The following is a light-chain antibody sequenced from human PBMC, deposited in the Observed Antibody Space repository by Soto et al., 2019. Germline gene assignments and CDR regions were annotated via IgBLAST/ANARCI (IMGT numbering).Light chain of an antibody. Sequence: QLVLTQPPSASETPGQRVTISCSGSRSNIGRNTVNWYQQLPGTAPKLLIYRDTQRPSGVPDRFSASRSGTSASLAISGLQSEDEANYYCAAWDDGLSGPLFGGGTQLTVL. CDR3: AAWDDGLSGPL. CDR2: RDT. CDR1: RSNIGRNT. J-gene: IGLJ2*01. V-gene: IGLV1-44*01.